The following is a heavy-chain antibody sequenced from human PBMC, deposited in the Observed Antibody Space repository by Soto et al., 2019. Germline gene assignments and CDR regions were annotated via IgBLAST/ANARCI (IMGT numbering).Heavy chain of an antibody. CDR3: ARDVTTTARFDP. Sequence: QVQLQQWGAGLLKPSETLSLTCAVYGGSFSGYYWSWIRQPPGKGLEWIGEINHSGSTNYNPSLKSRVTISVDTSKSQFSLKLSSVTAADTAVYYCARDVTTTARFDPWGQGTLVTVSS. CDR2: INHSGST. V-gene: IGHV4-34*01. CDR1: GGSFSGYY. D-gene: IGHD4-17*01. J-gene: IGHJ5*02.